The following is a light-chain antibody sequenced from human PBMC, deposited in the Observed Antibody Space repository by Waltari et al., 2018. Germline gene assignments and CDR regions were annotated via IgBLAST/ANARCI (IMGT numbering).Light chain of an antibody. Sequence: QYVLTHPPSVSGAPGQRLTISCTGSSSNIGADYDAHWYQQLQGTAPRLLIYGNNKRPSGVPDRFSGSKSATSASLAITGLQAEDEADYYCQSYDSSLGGVFGGGTKVTVL. CDR3: QSYDSSLGGV. J-gene: IGLJ3*02. CDR2: GNN. V-gene: IGLV1-40*01. CDR1: SSNIGADYD.